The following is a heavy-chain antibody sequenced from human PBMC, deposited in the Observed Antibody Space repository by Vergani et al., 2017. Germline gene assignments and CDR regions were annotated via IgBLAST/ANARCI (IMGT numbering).Heavy chain of an antibody. CDR2: ISSSGNYI. D-gene: IGHD6-6*01. CDR3: ARGDSSSSEGDYFDY. CDR1: GFTFTTYG. J-gene: IGHJ4*02. Sequence: EVQLVESGGGLVKPGGSLRLSCVASGFTFTTYGMGWVRQAPGKGLEWVSSISSSGNYIYYTDSMKGRFTISRDNAKSSLSLQMNSLRAEDTAVYYCARGDSSSSEGDYFDYWGKGTLVTVSS. V-gene: IGHV3-21*01.